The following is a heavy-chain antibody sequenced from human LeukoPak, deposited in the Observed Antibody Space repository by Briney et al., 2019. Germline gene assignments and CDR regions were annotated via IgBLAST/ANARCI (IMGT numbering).Heavy chain of an antibody. J-gene: IGHJ4*02. CDR1: GGSISSYY. CDR2: IYYSGST. V-gene: IGHV4-59*01. Sequence: PSETLSLTCTVSGGSISSYYWSWIRQPPGKGLEWIGYIYYSGSTNYNPSLKSRVTISVDTSKNQFSLKLSSVTAADTAVYYCARAPLRPANFDYWGQGTLVTVSS. CDR3: ARAPLRPANFDY.